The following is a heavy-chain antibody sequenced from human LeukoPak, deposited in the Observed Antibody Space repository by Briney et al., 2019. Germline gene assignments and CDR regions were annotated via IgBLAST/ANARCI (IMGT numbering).Heavy chain of an antibody. Sequence: ASVKVSCKASGYTFTSYGISWVRQAPGQGLEWMGWISAYNGNTNYAQKLQGRVTMTTDTSTSTAYMELRSLRSDDTAVYYCARDSLGATMHRLDYWGQGTLVTVSS. CDR2: ISAYNGNT. D-gene: IGHD1-26*01. CDR1: GYTFTSYG. CDR3: ARDSLGATMHRLDY. V-gene: IGHV1-18*01. J-gene: IGHJ4*02.